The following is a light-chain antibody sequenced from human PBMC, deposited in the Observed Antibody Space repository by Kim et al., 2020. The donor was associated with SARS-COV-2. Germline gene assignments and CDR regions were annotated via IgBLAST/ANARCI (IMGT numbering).Light chain of an antibody. J-gene: IGLJ3*02. CDR2: DDN. CDR1: SGRIARNY. V-gene: IGLV6-57*01. CDR3: QSYDSSNHWV. Sequence: KTVTISCTRSSGRIARNYVQWDQQRPGSSPTTVIYDDNQRPSGVPDRFSGSIDSSSNPASLTISVLKTEDEADYYCQSYDSSNHWVFGGGTQLTVL.